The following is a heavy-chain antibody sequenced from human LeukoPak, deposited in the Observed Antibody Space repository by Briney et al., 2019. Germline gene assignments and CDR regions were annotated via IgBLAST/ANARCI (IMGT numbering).Heavy chain of an antibody. V-gene: IGHV3-48*01. J-gene: IGHJ4*02. Sequence: PGGSLRLSCAASGLTFSNYNMNWVRQAPGKGLEWVSYISSSSSTIYYADSVKGRFTISRDNAKNSLYLQMNSLRAEDTAVYYCARDQGRNYYDSSGYYLAYWGQGTLVTVSS. CDR2: ISSSSSTI. CDR3: ARDQGRNYYDSSGYYLAY. D-gene: IGHD3-22*01. CDR1: GLTFSNYN.